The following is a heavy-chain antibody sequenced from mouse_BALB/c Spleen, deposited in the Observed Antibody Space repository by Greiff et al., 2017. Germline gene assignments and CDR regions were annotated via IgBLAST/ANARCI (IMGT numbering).Heavy chain of an antibody. CDR1: GFTFSSYG. D-gene: IGHD1-2*01. J-gene: IGHJ3*01. V-gene: IGHV5-6*02. Sequence: DVKLVESGGDLVKPGGSLKLSCAASGFTFSSYGMSWVRQTPDKRLEWVATISSGGSYTYYPDSVKGRFTISRDNAKNTLYLQMSSLKSEDTAMYYCARHGTAGFAYWGQGTLVTVSA. CDR2: ISSGGSYT. CDR3: ARHGTAGFAY.